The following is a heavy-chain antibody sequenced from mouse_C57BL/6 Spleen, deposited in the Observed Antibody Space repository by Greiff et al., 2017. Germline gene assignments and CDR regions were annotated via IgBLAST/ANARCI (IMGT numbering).Heavy chain of an antibody. Sequence: QVQLKESGAELARPGASVKLSCKASGYTFTSYGISWVKQRTGQGLEWIGEIYPRSGNTYYNEKFKGKATLTADKSSSTAYMELRSLTSEDSAVYFCAKVPITTVVAPYWYCDVWGTGTTVTVSS. CDR3: AKVPITTVVAPYWYCDV. CDR2: IYPRSGNT. V-gene: IGHV1-81*01. CDR1: GYTFTSYG. J-gene: IGHJ1*03. D-gene: IGHD1-1*01.